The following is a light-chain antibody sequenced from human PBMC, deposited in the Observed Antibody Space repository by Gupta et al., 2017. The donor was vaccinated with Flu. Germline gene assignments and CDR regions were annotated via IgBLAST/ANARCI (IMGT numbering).Light chain of an antibody. V-gene: IGKV1-39*01. J-gene: IGKJ1*01. CDR2: AAS. CDR1: QSISSY. CDR3: QQSYSTPVT. Sequence: DIQMTHSPSSLSASVGDRVTITCLSSQSISSYLNWYQQKPGKAPKLLIYAASRLQSGVPSRFSGSGSGTDFTLTISRLQPEDFATYYCQQSYSTPVTFGQGTKVEIK.